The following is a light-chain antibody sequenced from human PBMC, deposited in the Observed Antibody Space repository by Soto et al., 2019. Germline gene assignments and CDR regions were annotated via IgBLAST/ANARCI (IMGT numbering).Light chain of an antibody. CDR1: QSVSSNY. J-gene: IGKJ5*01. Sequence: EIVLTQSPGTLSLSPGERATLSCRASQSVSSNYLAWYQQKPGQAPRLLIYGASSRATGIPDRFSGSGSGTDFSLTISRLEPEDLAVYTCQQYDSSLITFGQETRLEIK. CDR3: QQYDSSLIT. CDR2: GAS. V-gene: IGKV3-20*01.